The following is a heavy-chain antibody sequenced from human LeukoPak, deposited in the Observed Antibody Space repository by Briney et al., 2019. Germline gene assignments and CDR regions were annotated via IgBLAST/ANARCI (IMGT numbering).Heavy chain of an antibody. Sequence: GGSLRLSCTTSGFNFRAYWMGWVRQAPGKGLEWVANIHQHGSKENYLDSVKGRFTISRDNAKNSLYLQMNSLRAEDTALYYCAKDYGSGSFSNYYFDYWGQGTLVTVSS. CDR2: IHQHGSKE. CDR1: GFNFRAYW. J-gene: IGHJ4*02. V-gene: IGHV3-7*03. CDR3: AKDYGSGSFSNYYFDY. D-gene: IGHD3-10*01.